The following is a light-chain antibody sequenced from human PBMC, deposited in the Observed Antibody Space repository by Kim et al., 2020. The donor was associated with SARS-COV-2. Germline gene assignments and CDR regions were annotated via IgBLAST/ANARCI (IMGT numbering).Light chain of an antibody. Sequence: GVTIACTGSSANIGAGYDVHWYQQLPGTAPKLLIYGNSNRPSGGPDRVSGSKSGTSASLAITGLQAEDEADYYCQSYDSSLSGYVFGTGTKVTVL. V-gene: IGLV1-40*01. CDR2: GNS. CDR3: QSYDSSLSGYV. J-gene: IGLJ1*01. CDR1: SANIGAGYD.